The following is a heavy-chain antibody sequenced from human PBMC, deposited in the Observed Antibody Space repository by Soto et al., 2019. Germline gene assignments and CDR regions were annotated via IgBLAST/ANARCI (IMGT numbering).Heavy chain of an antibody. CDR1: GFTFSSYA. J-gene: IGHJ4*02. CDR2: ISYDGSNK. D-gene: IGHD3-22*01. CDR3: ARDSPYSSGYYGPTTYYFDY. Sequence: QVQLVESGGGVVQPGRSLRLSCAASGFTFSSYAMHWVRQAPGKGLESVAVISYDGSNKYYADSVKGRFTISRDNSKNTLYLQMNSLRAEDTAVYYCARDSPYSSGYYGPTTYYFDYWGQGTLVTVSS. V-gene: IGHV3-30-3*01.